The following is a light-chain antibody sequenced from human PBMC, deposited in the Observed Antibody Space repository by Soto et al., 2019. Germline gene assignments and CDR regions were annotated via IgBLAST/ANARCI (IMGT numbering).Light chain of an antibody. CDR2: AAS. Sequence: DIQMTQSPSTLSASVGDRVVITCRASQSIVTYLNWYLQKPVKAPKLLIYAASNLQSGVPSRFSGSGSGTDFTLTISSLQPEDFATYFCQQSYSTPPWTFGQGTKVDIK. V-gene: IGKV1-39*01. CDR1: QSIVTY. J-gene: IGKJ1*01. CDR3: QQSYSTPPWT.